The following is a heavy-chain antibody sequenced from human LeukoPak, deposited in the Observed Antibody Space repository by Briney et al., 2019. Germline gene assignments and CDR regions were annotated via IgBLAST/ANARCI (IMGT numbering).Heavy chain of an antibody. D-gene: IGHD4-23*01. Sequence: SVKVSCKASGGTFSSYAISWVRQAPGQGLEWMGGIIPIFGTANYAQKFQGRVTTTTDESTSTAYMELSSLRSEDTAVYYCARDSDYGGHYYYYYMDVWGKGTTVTVSS. V-gene: IGHV1-69*05. J-gene: IGHJ6*03. CDR2: IIPIFGTA. CDR3: ARDSDYGGHYYYYYMDV. CDR1: GGTFSSYA.